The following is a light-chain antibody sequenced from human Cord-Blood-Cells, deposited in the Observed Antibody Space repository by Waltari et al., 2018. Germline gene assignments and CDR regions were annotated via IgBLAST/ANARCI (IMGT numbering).Light chain of an antibody. CDR1: QRLLHSNGYNY. V-gene: IGKV2-28*01. CDR2: LGS. J-gene: IGKJ4*01. Sequence: DLALTQSPLSLPVTPGAPASIACRSSQRLLHSNGYNYLDWYLQKPGQSPQLLIYLGSNRASGVPDRFSGSGSGTDFTLKISRVEAEDVGVYYCMQALQTPLTFGGGTKVEIK. CDR3: MQALQTPLT.